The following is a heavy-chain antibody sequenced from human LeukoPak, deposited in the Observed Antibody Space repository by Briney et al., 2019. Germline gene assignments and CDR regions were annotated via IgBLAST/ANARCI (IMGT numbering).Heavy chain of an antibody. CDR1: GFTFSSYA. Sequence: PGGSLRLSCAASGFTFSSYAMPWVRQAPGKGLEWVAVISYDGSNKYYADSVKGRFTISRDNSKNTLYLQMNSLRAEDTAVYYCARSMAGFWSGYYMTETDFDYWGQGTLVTVSS. J-gene: IGHJ4*02. D-gene: IGHD3-3*01. V-gene: IGHV3-30-3*01. CDR3: ARSMAGFWSGYYMTETDFDY. CDR2: ISYDGSNK.